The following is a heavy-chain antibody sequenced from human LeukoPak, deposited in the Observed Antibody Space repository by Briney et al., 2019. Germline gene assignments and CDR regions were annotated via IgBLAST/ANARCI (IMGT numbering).Heavy chain of an antibody. Sequence: GGSLRLSCGASGFTFSSYSMNWVRQAPGKGLEWVADIKQDGSEEHYVASVKGRFTISRDSAKTSLYLQMNSLRAEDTAVYYCAGGQGWHFDHWGRGTLITVSS. D-gene: IGHD2-15*01. CDR3: AGGQGWHFDH. CDR1: GFTFSSYS. CDR2: IKQDGSEE. V-gene: IGHV3-7*01. J-gene: IGHJ2*01.